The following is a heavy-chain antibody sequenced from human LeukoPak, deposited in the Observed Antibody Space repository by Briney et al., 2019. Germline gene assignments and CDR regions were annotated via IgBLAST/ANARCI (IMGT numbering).Heavy chain of an antibody. V-gene: IGHV4-59*01. Sequence: KSSETLSLTCTVSGGSISSYYWSWIRQPPGKGLEWIGYIYYSGSTNYNPSLKSRVTISVDTSKNQFSLKLSSVTAADTAVYYCARRSGYCSSTSCYGPRNYYYYYYMDVWGKGTTVTVSS. CDR2: IYYSGST. J-gene: IGHJ6*03. D-gene: IGHD2-2*01. CDR3: ARRSGYCSSTSCYGPRNYYYYYYMDV. CDR1: GGSISSYY.